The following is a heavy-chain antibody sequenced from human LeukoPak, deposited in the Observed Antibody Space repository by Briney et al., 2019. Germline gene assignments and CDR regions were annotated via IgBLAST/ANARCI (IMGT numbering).Heavy chain of an antibody. J-gene: IGHJ3*02. Sequence: SETLSLTCAVYGGSFSGYYWSWIRQPPGKGLEWIGEINHSGSTSYNPSLKSRVTISVDTSKNQSSLKLSSVTAADTAVYYCAREGHCSSTSCYSFDIWGQGTMVTVSS. V-gene: IGHV4-34*01. D-gene: IGHD2-2*01. CDR1: GGSFSGYY. CDR3: AREGHCSSTSCYSFDI. CDR2: INHSGST.